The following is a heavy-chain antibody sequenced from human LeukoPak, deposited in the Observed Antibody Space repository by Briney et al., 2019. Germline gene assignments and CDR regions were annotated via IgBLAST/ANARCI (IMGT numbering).Heavy chain of an antibody. D-gene: IGHD3-16*01. J-gene: IGHJ4*02. V-gene: IGHV4-59*01. Sequence: SETLSLTCSVSGGSLSSYYWSWIRQPPGKGLEWIGHIYYSGSTNYYPSLERRVTISVDTCKNQFSQKLSSVSAADTALYCCARDHWGPVDYWGQGTLVTVSS. CDR1: GGSLSSYY. CDR3: ARDHWGPVDY. CDR2: IYYSGST.